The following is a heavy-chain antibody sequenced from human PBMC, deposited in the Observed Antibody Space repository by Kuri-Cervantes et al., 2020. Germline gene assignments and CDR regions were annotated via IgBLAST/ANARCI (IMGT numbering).Heavy chain of an antibody. Sequence: ASGKVSCKASGYPFTTYAIHWVRQAPGERLEWMGWINAGNGNTKYSQKFQGRVTITRDTSATTAYMAVSSLRSEDTAVYYCARDLTVAGVYYYYLDVWGKGTTVTVSS. CDR2: INAGNGNT. CDR3: ARDLTVAGVYYYYLDV. CDR1: GYPFTTYA. V-gene: IGHV1-3*01. D-gene: IGHD6-19*01. J-gene: IGHJ6*03.